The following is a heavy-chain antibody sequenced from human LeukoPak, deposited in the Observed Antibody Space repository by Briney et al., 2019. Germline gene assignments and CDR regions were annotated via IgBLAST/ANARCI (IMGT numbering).Heavy chain of an antibody. CDR1: GFTFTVYA. CDR2: ISYDGSNK. Sequence: GGSLRLSCAASGFTFTVYAMHWVRQAPGKGLEWVAVISYDGSNKYYADSVKGRFTISRDNSKNTLYLQMNSLRAEDTAVYYCARQYSGYDYYFDYWGQGTLVTVSS. D-gene: IGHD5-12*01. CDR3: ARQYSGYDYYFDY. V-gene: IGHV3-30-3*01. J-gene: IGHJ4*02.